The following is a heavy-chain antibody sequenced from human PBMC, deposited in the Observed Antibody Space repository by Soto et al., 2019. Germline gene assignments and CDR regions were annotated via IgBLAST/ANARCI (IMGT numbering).Heavy chain of an antibody. CDR2: ISSSSSTI. D-gene: IGHD3-3*01. CDR1: GFTFSSYS. J-gene: IGHJ6*03. V-gene: IGHV3-48*01. Sequence: ESGGGLVQPGGSLRLSCAASGFTFSSYSMNWVRQAPGKGLEWVSYISSSSSTIYYADSVKGRFTISRDNAKNSLYLQMNSLRAEDTAVYYCARENDFWSGYYTYYYYYMDVWGKGTTVTVSS. CDR3: ARENDFWSGYYTYYYYYMDV.